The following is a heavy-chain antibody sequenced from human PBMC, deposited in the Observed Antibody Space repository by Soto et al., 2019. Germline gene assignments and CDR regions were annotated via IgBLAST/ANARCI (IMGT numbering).Heavy chain of an antibody. CDR3: AREASVLIPAAQPSRFDS. CDR2: ISPYSGYT. Sequence: XSVKVSCXSFVCSFMKYGIHLVRQAPGQGLEWVGWISPYSGYTHSAQKFHGRLTLTTDTAASTAYMELRILRSADTALYYCAREASVLIPAAQPSRFDSWGQGTLVTVSS. V-gene: IGHV1-18*01. D-gene: IGHD2-2*01. J-gene: IGHJ4*02. CDR1: VCSFMKYG.